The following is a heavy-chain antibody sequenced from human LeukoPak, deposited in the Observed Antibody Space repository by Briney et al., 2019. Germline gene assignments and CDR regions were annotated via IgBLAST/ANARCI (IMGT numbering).Heavy chain of an antibody. CDR3: ARLYGTFLEWSPYFDY. CDR1: GGSISSYY. V-gene: IGHV4-4*07. Sequence: SETLSLTCTVSGGSISSYYWSWIRQPAGKGLEWIGRIYTSGSTNYNPSLKSRVTMSVDTSKNQFSLKLSSVTAADTAVYYCARLYGTFLEWSPYFDYWGQGTLVTVSS. CDR2: IYTSGST. D-gene: IGHD3-3*02. J-gene: IGHJ4*02.